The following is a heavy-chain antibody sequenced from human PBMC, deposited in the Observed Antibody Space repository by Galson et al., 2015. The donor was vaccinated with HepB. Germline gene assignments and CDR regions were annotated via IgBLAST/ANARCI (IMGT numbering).Heavy chain of an antibody. V-gene: IGHV3-30*02. Sequence: SLRLSCAASGFTFSSDGMHWVRQAPGKGLEWVALIQYDGNKKYYADSVKGRFTISRDNSENTLHLQMNSLRAEDTAVYYCAKEYNIMVRGVIKNPQYWGQGTLVTVSS. CDR1: GFTFSSDG. J-gene: IGHJ4*02. CDR3: AKEYNIMVRGVIKNPQY. CDR2: IQYDGNKK. D-gene: IGHD3-10*01.